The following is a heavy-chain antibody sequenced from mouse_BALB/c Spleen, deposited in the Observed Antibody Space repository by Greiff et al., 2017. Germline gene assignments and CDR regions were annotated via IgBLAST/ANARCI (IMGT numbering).Heavy chain of an antibody. Sequence: VQLQESGPQLVRPGASVKISCKASGYSFTSYWMHWVKQRPGQGLEWIGMIDPSDSETRLNQKFKDKATLTVDKSSSTAYMQLSSPTSEDSAVYYCARTEDKSSSSSFAYWGQGTLGTVSA. J-gene: IGHJ3*01. CDR1: GYSFTSYW. CDR3: ARTEDKSSSSSFAY. D-gene: IGHD1-1*01. CDR2: IDPSDSET. V-gene: IGHV1S126*01.